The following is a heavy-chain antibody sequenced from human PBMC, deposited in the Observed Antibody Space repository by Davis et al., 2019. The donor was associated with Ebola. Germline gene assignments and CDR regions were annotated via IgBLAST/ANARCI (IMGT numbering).Heavy chain of an antibody. V-gene: IGHV3-23*01. Sequence: PGGSLRLSCAASGFTFSNYIMSWVRQSPGKGLEWVSSISDSTGATYYTDSVKGRFTVSRDNSKNTVDLHMNSLRVEDTAVHYCAKRWQVRYFGYWGQGTLVTVSS. D-gene: IGHD4-23*01. CDR2: ISDSTGAT. CDR3: AKRWQVRYFGY. CDR1: GFTFSNYI. J-gene: IGHJ4*02.